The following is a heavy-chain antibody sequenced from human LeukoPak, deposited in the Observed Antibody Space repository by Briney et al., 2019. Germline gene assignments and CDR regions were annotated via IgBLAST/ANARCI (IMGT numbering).Heavy chain of an antibody. CDR3: ACEFSCGGDCYANY. CDR1: GFTVSSNY. CDR2: IYSGGST. J-gene: IGHJ4*02. D-gene: IGHD2-21*02. Sequence: GGSLRLSCAASGFTVSSNYMSWFRQAPGKGLEWVSVIYSGGSTYYADSVKGRFTISRDNSKNTLYLQMNSLRAEDTAVYYCACEFSCGGDCYANYWGQGTLVTVSS. V-gene: IGHV3-66*01.